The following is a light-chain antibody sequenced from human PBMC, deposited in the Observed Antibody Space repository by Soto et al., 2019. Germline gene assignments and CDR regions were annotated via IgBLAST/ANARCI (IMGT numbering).Light chain of an antibody. CDR3: SSYTSSAMV. Sequence: QSALTQPASVSGSPGQSITISCTGTSSDVGGYNYVSWYQQHPGKAPKLMIYEVSNRPSGVSNRFSGSKSGNTASLTISGLQAEDDADYYCSSYTSSAMVFGTGTKLTVL. V-gene: IGLV2-14*01. CDR2: EVS. CDR1: SSDVGGYNY. J-gene: IGLJ1*01.